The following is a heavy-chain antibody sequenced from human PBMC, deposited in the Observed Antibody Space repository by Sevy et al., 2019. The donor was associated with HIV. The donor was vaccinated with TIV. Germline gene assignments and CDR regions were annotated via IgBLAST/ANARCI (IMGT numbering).Heavy chain of an antibody. V-gene: IGHV3-23*01. CDR1: GFTFSKYS. CDR3: AREGCTKPHDY. CDR2: FSFGCGEI. J-gene: IGHJ4*02. Sequence: GGSLRLSCAASGFTFSKYSMSWVRQPPGKVLEWVSTFSFGCGEINYADSVKGRFTISRDNSKSSVYQQMNNLRPEDTAVYYCAREGCTKPHDYWGQGTLVTVSS. D-gene: IGHD2-8*01.